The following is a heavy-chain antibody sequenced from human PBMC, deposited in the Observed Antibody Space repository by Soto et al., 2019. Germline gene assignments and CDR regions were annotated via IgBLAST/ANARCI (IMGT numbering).Heavy chain of an antibody. D-gene: IGHD3-22*01. CDR2: IYSGGST. CDR3: ARDQEYYYDSSGSFDY. CDR1: GFTVTTNY. V-gene: IGHV3-53*01. J-gene: IGHJ4*02. Sequence: GGSLRLSCAASGFTVTTNYMSWVRQAPWKGLEWVSLIYSGGSTYYADSVKGRFTISRDNSKNTLYLQMNSLRAEDTAVYYCARDQEYYYDSSGSFDYWGQGTLVTVSS.